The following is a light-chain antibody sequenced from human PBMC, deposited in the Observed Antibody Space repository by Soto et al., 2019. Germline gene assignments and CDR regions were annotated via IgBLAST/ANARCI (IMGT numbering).Light chain of an antibody. CDR2: EVS. V-gene: IGLV2-14*01. Sequence: QSALTQPASVSGSPGQSITISCTGTSSDVGGYNYVSWYQQHPGKAPKLMIYEVSNRPSGVSNRFSGSKSGNTASLTISGLQAEDEADYSCSSYISRSRVLGTGTKVTVL. J-gene: IGLJ1*01. CDR1: SSDVGGYNY. CDR3: SSYISRSRV.